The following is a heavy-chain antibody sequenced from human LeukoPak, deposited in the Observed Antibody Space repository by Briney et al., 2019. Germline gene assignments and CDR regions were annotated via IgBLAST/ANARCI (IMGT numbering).Heavy chain of an antibody. V-gene: IGHV4-38-2*01. CDR1: GYSISSGYY. CDR2: IYYSGST. CDR3: ARDCGGDCYSARDAFDI. J-gene: IGHJ3*02. D-gene: IGHD2-21*01. Sequence: PSETLSLTCAVPGYSISSGYYWSWIRPPPGKGLEWIGSIYYSGSTDYNPSLKSRVIISVDTSKNQFSLKLSSVTAADTAVYYCARDCGGDCYSARDAFDIWGQGTMVTVSS.